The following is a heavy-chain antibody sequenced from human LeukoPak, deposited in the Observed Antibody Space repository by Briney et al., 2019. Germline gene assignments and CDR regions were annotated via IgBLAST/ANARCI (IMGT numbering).Heavy chain of an antibody. V-gene: IGHV1-8*03. CDR2: MNPNSDDT. Sequence: GASVKVSCKASGYTFTRCNISWVRQATGQGLEWMGWMNPNSDDTVYAQKFQGRITITKNISIGTVYMELSSLRSEDTAVYYCARVGDDSRGYYFDYWGQGTLVIVSS. J-gene: IGHJ4*02. D-gene: IGHD3-22*01. CDR3: ARVGDDSRGYYFDY. CDR1: GYTFTRCN.